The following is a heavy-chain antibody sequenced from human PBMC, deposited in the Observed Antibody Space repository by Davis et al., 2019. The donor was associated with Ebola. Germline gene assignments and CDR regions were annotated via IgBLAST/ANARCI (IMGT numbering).Heavy chain of an antibody. Sequence: SVKVSCKASGGTFSSYAISWVRQAPGQGLEWMGGIIPIFGTANYAQKFQGRVTMTRDTSTSTVYMELSSLRSEDTAVYYCARDSFRGYSYGNEGGRYFDYWGQGTLVTVSS. CDR1: GGTFSSYA. V-gene: IGHV1-69*05. J-gene: IGHJ4*02. D-gene: IGHD5-18*01. CDR2: IIPIFGTA. CDR3: ARDSFRGYSYGNEGGRYFDY.